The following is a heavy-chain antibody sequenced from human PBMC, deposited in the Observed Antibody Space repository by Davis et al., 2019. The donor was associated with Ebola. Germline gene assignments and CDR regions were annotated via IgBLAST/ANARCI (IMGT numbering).Heavy chain of an antibody. Sequence: GESLKISCAASGFTFSGSATHWVRQASGKGLEWVGRIRSKANSYATAYAASVKGRFTISRDDSKNTAYLQMNSLKTEDTAVYYCSIAAAGHGGDYWGQGTLVTVSS. D-gene: IGHD6-13*01. V-gene: IGHV3-73*01. CDR3: SIAAAGHGGDY. CDR2: IRSKANSYAT. CDR1: GFTFSGSA. J-gene: IGHJ4*02.